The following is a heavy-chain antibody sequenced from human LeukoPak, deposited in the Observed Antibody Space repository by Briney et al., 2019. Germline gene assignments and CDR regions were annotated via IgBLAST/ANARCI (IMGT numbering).Heavy chain of an antibody. V-gene: IGHV4-34*01. CDR2: INHSGST. J-gene: IGHJ4*02. CDR1: GGSFSGYY. Sequence: PSETLSLTCAVYGGSFSGYYWSWIRQPPGKGLEWIGEINHSGSTNYNPSLKSQVSISIDTSKNQFSLKLTSVTAADTAVYYCARQTGSGLFILPGGQGTLVTVSS. CDR3: ARQTGSGLFILP. D-gene: IGHD3/OR15-3a*01.